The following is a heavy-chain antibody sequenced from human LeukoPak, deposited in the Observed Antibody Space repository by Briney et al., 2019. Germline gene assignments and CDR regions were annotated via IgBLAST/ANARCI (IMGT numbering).Heavy chain of an antibody. V-gene: IGHV1-18*01. Sequence: ASVKVSSKASGYTFTSYGISCVRQAPGQGLEWMGWISAYNGNTNYVQKLQGTVTITTDTSTSTAYMELRSLRSDDTAVYYCATRYCSGGSCYLGAFDIWGQGTMVTVSS. CDR2: ISAYNGNT. D-gene: IGHD2-15*01. CDR1: GYTFTSYG. J-gene: IGHJ3*02. CDR3: ATRYCSGGSCYLGAFDI.